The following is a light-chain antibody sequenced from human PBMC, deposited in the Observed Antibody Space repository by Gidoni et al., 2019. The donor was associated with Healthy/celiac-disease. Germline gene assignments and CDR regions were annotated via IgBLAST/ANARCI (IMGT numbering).Light chain of an antibody. Sequence: SYALSQPPSVSSRPAQPARITCGGSDIGSKRVHWYQQKPGQAPELVIYYDSDRPSGIPGRFSGSNSGNTATLTISRIEAGDEADYYCQVWDRSSDLHVVFGGGTKLTVL. CDR1: DIGSKR. CDR2: YDS. V-gene: IGLV3-21*04. J-gene: IGLJ2*01. CDR3: QVWDRSSDLHVV.